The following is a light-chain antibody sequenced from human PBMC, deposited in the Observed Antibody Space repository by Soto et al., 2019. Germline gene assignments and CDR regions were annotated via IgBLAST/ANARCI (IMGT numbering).Light chain of an antibody. V-gene: IGLV2-11*01. Sequence: QSVLTQPRSVSGSPGQSGAISCTGTSSDIGHYNYVSWYQQHPGKAPKLLIYDVNRRPSGVPDRFSGSKSGNTASLTISGLQSEDEADYYCSSYAEIYPYVFGPGTKLTVL. CDR3: SSYAEIYPYV. CDR1: SSDIGHYNY. CDR2: DVN. J-gene: IGLJ1*01.